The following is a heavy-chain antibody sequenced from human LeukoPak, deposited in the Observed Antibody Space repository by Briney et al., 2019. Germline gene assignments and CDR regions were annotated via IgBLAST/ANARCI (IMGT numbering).Heavy chain of an antibody. D-gene: IGHD7-27*01. V-gene: IGHV4-59*01. CDR1: GGSFSDYY. CDR2: IYYTGT. J-gene: IGHJ4*02. CDR3: ASRKLGNDY. Sequence: SETLSLTCTVSGGSFSDYYWSWIRQSPGKGPEWIGYIYYTGTSYNPSLKSRVTISADTSKNQFSLNLSSVTAADTAVYYCASRKLGNDYGGQGTLVTVSS.